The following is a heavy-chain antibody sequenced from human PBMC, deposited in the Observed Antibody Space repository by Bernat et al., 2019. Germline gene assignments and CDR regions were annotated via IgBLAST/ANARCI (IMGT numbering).Heavy chain of an antibody. CDR2: VIPILDIT. CDR1: GGTFSSYA. J-gene: IGHJ4*02. D-gene: IGHD3-22*01. Sequence: QVQLVQSGAEVKKPGSSVKVSCKASGGTFSSYAINWVRQAPGQGLEWMGRVIPILDITNYAQKFQGRVTISADKSTSTAYMELSSLRSEDTAVYYCAALIGSGYYWDFDYWGQGTLVTVSS. CDR3: AALIGSGYYWDFDY. V-gene: IGHV1-69*04.